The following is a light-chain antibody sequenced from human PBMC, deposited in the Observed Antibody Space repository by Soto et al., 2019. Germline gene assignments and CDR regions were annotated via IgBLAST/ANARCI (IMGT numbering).Light chain of an antibody. CDR1: SSNIGNNY. J-gene: IGLJ2*01. Sequence: QSVLTQPPSVSAAPGQKVTISCSGSSSNIGNNYVSWYQQLPGTAPKLLIYDNNKRPSGIPDRFSGSKSGTSGTLDITGLQTGDEADYYCATWDYSLTGEVVGGGTKVTVL. CDR2: DNN. V-gene: IGLV1-51*01. CDR3: ATWDYSLTGEV.